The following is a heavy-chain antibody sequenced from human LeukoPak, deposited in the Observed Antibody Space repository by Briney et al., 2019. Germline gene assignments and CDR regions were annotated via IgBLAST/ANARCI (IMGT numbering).Heavy chain of an antibody. CDR1: GFSFGTYN. D-gene: IGHD3-3*01. J-gene: IGHJ4*02. CDR2: ITPTSTTI. CDR3: ARVVSGVTGGDY. V-gene: IGHV3-48*04. Sequence: HAGGSLRLSCAASGFSFGTYNMIWVRQAPGKGLECISYITPTSTTIHYADSVKGRFAVSRDNANSLLYLQMNSLRVEDTAVYYCARVVSGVTGGDYWGQGTLVSVSS.